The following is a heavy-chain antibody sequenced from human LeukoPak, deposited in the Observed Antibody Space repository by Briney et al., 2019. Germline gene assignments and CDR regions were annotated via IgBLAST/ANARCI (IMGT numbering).Heavy chain of an antibody. CDR1: GGSISSYY. D-gene: IGHD3-3*01. J-gene: IGHJ6*03. Sequence: SETLSLTCTVSGGSISSYYWSWIRQPPGKGLEWIGYIYYSGSTNYNPSLKSRVTISVDTSKNQFSLKLSSVTAADTAVYYCASDSRSAYYDFWSGPNPYYYMDVWGKGTTVTVSS. V-gene: IGHV4-59*12. CDR3: ASDSRSAYYDFWSGPNPYYYMDV. CDR2: IYYSGST.